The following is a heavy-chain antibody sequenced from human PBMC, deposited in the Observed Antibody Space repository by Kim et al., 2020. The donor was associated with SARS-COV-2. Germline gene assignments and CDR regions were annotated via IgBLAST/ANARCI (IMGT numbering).Heavy chain of an antibody. CDR2: IIPIFGTA. V-gene: IGHV1-69*13. D-gene: IGHD6-13*01. Sequence: SVKVSCKASGGTFSSYAISWVRQAPGQGLEWMGGIIPIFGTANYAQKFQGRVTITPDESTSTAYMELSSLRSEDTAVYYCARDQGSIAAAVYYFDYWGQGTLVTVSS. CDR1: GGTFSSYA. CDR3: ARDQGSIAAAVYYFDY. J-gene: IGHJ4*02.